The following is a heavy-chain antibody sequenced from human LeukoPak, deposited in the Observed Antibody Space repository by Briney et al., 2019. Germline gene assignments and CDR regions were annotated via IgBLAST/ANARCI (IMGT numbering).Heavy chain of an antibody. CDR3: ARDLDI. V-gene: IGHV3-72*01. CDR1: GFIFSDHY. CDR2: TRNKANSYTT. Sequence: GGSLRLSCAASGFIFSDHYMDWVRQAPGKGLEWVGRTRNKANSYTTEYAASVKGRFTISRDDSKNSLYLQMNSLKTEDTAVYYCARDLDIWGQGTMVTVSS. J-gene: IGHJ3*02.